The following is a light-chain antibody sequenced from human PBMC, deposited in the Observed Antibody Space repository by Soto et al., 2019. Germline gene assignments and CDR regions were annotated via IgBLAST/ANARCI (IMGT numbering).Light chain of an antibody. CDR3: SSHTTQNTAV. Sequence: QSVLTQPASVSGSPGQSITISCTGTSSDIGAYIFASWYQHPPGKAHLLINSEVNNPPSGVSNRFSCSKSANTASLTISGLHRDDEGDYYCSSHTTQNTAVFGGGTKLTVL. J-gene: IGLJ2*01. CDR2: EVN. V-gene: IGLV2-14*01. CDR1: SSDIGAYIF.